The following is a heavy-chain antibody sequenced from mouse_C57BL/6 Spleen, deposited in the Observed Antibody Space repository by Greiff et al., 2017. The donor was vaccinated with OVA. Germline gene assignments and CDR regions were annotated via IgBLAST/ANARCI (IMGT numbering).Heavy chain of an antibody. CDR3: ARESVYSNYWYFDV. Sequence: EVHLVESGGGLVKPGGSLKLSCAASGFTFSSYAMSWVRQTPEKRLEWVATISDGGSYTYYPDNVKGRFTISRDNAKNNLYLQMSHLKYEETAMYYCARESVYSNYWYFDVWGTGTTVTVSS. J-gene: IGHJ1*03. CDR1: GFTFSSYA. CDR2: ISDGGSYT. D-gene: IGHD2-5*01. V-gene: IGHV5-4*01.